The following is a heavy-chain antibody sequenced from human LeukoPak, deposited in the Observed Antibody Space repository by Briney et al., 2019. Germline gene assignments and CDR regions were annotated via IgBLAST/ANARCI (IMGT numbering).Heavy chain of an antibody. Sequence: NLGESLKISCKGSGYSFTSYWIGWVRQMPGKGLEWMGIIYPGDSDTRYSPSFQGQVTISADKSISTAYLQWSSLKASDTAMYYCASSSSSDLDAFDIWGQGTMVTVSS. V-gene: IGHV5-51*01. J-gene: IGHJ3*02. CDR3: ASSSSSDLDAFDI. CDR1: GYSFTSYW. CDR2: IYPGDSDT. D-gene: IGHD6-6*01.